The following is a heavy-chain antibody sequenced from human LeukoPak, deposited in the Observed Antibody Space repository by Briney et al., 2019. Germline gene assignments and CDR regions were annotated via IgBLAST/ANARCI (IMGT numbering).Heavy chain of an antibody. CDR3: ARPQSSSGYYWPFDD. Sequence: GGSLRLSCAASGFTFSSYAMRWVRQAPGKGLEWVSAISPSSGTFYADSVKGRFTISRDDSKNTLYLQMNSLRAEDTAVYYCARPQSSSGYYWPFDDWGQGTLVTVSS. CDR2: ISPSSGT. D-gene: IGHD3-22*01. J-gene: IGHJ4*02. V-gene: IGHV3-23*01. CDR1: GFTFSSYA.